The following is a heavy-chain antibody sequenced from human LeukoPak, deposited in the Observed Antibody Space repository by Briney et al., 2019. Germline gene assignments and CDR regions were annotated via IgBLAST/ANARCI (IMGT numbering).Heavy chain of an antibody. V-gene: IGHV4-4*07. Sequence: KPSETLSLTCTVSGGSISSYYWSWIRQPAGKGLEWIGRIYTSGSTNYNPSLKSRVTMSVDTSKNQFSLKLSSVTAADTAVYYCARRLLWGAGYCSSTSCYGPMDVWGKGTTVTVSS. CDR3: ARRLLWGAGYCSSTSCYGPMDV. D-gene: IGHD2-2*01. CDR1: GGSISSYY. J-gene: IGHJ6*03. CDR2: IYTSGST.